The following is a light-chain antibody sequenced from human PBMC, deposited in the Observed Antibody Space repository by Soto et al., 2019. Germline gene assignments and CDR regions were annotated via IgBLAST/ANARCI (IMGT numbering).Light chain of an antibody. CDR3: QQRSNWPGT. CDR1: QSVTSY. J-gene: IGKJ1*01. CDR2: DAS. Sequence: DIVLTQSPATLSLSVGERVNLSCRASQSVTSYLAWYQQKPGQAPRLLIYDASNRATGIPARFSGSGSGTDFTLTISSLEPEDFAVYYCQQRSNWPGTFGQGTKVDIK. V-gene: IGKV3-11*01.